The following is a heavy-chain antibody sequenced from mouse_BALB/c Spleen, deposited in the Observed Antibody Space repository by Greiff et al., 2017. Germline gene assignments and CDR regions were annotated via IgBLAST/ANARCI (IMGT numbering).Heavy chain of an antibody. CDR3: ARDREIYYDHGGTWFAY. CDR1: GFSLTGSG. Sequence: VQGVESGPGLVAPSQSLSITCTVSGFSLTGSGVNWVRQPPGKGLEWLGMIWGAGSTDYNSALKSRLSISKDNAKSQVFLKMNSLQTDDTARYYWARDREIYYDHGGTWFAYRGQGTLVTVSA. CDR2: IWGAGST. D-gene: IGHD2-4*01. V-gene: IGHV2-6-7*01. J-gene: IGHJ3*01.